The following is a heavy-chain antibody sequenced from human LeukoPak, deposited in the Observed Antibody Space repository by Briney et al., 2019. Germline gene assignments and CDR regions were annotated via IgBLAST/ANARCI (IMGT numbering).Heavy chain of an antibody. CDR1: GGSISSGSYY. CDR3: ARYPSEYYDFWSGYYDDAFDI. V-gene: IGHV4-61*02. CDR2: IYTSGST. D-gene: IGHD3-3*01. Sequence: SETLSLTCTVSGGSISSGSYYWSWIGQPAGHGLEWIGRIYTSGSTNYNPSLKSRVTISVDTSKNQFSMKLSYMPAADTAVYYCARYPSEYYDFWSGYYDDAFDIWGQGTMVTVSS. J-gene: IGHJ3*02.